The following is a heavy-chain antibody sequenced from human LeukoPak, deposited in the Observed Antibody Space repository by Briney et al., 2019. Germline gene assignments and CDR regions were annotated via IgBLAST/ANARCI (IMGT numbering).Heavy chain of an antibody. CDR2: IYNSGST. CDR1: GFTVGYNY. Sequence: GGSLRLSCAASGFTVGYNYMTWVRQAPGKGLEWVAAIYNSGSTYYADSVKGRFTISRDNSKNTMYLQMNSLKGEDTAVYYCARDSPVVVAATSGMDVWGQGTTVTVSS. D-gene: IGHD2-15*01. CDR3: ARDSPVVVAATSGMDV. V-gene: IGHV3-66*01. J-gene: IGHJ6*02.